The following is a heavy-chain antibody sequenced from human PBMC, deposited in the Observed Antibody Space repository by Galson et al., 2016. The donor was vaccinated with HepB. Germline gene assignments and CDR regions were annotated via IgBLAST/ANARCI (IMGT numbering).Heavy chain of an antibody. D-gene: IGHD5-18*01. CDR2: ISWAAGSM. CDR3: AKGVFYRGYLNFYFDY. Sequence: SLRLSCAASGFTFSHYAMPWVRQGPGKGLEWVSTISWAAGSMVYADSVKGRFTISRDNSDNSMSLQMNSLSGEDTASYYCAKGVFYRGYLNFYFDYWGQGTLVTVSS. V-gene: IGHV3-9*01. CDR1: GFTFSHYA. J-gene: IGHJ4*02.